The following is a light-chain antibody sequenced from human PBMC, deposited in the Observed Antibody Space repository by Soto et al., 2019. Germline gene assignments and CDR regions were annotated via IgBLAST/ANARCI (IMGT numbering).Light chain of an antibody. Sequence: AILMTQSPSSLSASTGDRVTITCRASQGISNYLAWYQQKPGKAPNLLIFAASTLQSGVPSRFSGGGSGTDFTLTISCLQSEDFASYYCQQYHTYPYTFGQGTKVDIK. V-gene: IGKV1-8*01. CDR2: AAS. J-gene: IGKJ2*01. CDR3: QQYHTYPYT. CDR1: QGISNY.